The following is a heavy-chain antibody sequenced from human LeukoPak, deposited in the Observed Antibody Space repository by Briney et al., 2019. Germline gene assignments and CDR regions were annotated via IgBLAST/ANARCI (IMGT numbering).Heavy chain of an antibody. J-gene: IGHJ6*03. D-gene: IGHD2-2*01. V-gene: IGHV1-69*01. Sequence: SVKVSCKASGGTFSSYAISWVRQAPGQRLEWMGGIIPIFGTANYAQKFQGRVTITADESTSTAYMELSSLRSEDTAVYYCAVVVVPAAPSGYYYYYYMDVWGKGTTVTVSS. CDR2: IIPIFGTA. CDR1: GGTFSSYA. CDR3: AVVVVPAAPSGYYYYYYMDV.